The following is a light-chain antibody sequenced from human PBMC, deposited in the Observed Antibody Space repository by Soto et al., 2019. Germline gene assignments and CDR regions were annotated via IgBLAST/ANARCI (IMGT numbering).Light chain of an antibody. CDR3: CSYTTSSTYV. CDR1: INDVGGYDY. J-gene: IGLJ1*01. Sequence: QSALTQPASVSGSPGQSITISCTGTINDVGGYDYVSWYQQHPGKAPKVMIYDVSNRPSGVSNRFSGSKSGNTASLTISGLQAEDEADYYCCSYTTSSTYVFGTGTQLTV. V-gene: IGLV2-14*01. CDR2: DVS.